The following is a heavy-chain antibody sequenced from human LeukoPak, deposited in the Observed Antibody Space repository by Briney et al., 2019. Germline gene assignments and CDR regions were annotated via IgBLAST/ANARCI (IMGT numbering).Heavy chain of an antibody. Sequence: SQTLSLTCTVSGGSISSGDYYWRWIRQPPGKGLEWIGYIYYSGSTYYNPSLKSRVTISVDTSKNQFSLKLSSVTAADTAVYYCAREVGYCSSTSCYGDAFDIWGQGTMVTVSS. CDR3: AREVGYCSSTSCYGDAFDI. CDR1: GGSISSGDYY. J-gene: IGHJ3*02. V-gene: IGHV4-30-4*01. CDR2: IYYSGST. D-gene: IGHD2-2*01.